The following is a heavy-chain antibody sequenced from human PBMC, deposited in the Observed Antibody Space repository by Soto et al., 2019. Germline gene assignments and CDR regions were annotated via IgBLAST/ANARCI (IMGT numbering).Heavy chain of an antibody. J-gene: IGHJ4*02. V-gene: IGHV2-5*01. CDR3: AHGRYSSSWHYLDY. CDR1: GFSLSTSGVG. Sequence: SGPTLVNPTQTLTLTCTFSGFSLSTSGVGVGWIRQPPGKALEWLALIYWNDDKRYSPSLKSRLTITKDTSKNQVVLTMTNMDPLYTATYYCAHGRYSSSWHYLDYWGQGTLVTVSS. D-gene: IGHD6-13*01. CDR2: IYWNDDK.